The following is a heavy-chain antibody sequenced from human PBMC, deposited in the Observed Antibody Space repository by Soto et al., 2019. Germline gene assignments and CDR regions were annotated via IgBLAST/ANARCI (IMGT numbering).Heavy chain of an antibody. CDR1: GFTVSSNY. CDR2: IYSGGST. D-gene: IGHD5-12*01. Sequence: EVQLVESGGGLVQPGGSLRVSCAASGFTVSSNYMTWVRQAPGKGLEWVSVIYSGGSTYHADSVKGRFTISRDNSKNTLYLQMTSLRAEDTAVYYCATGGYIDAFDIWGQRTMVTVSS. J-gene: IGHJ3*02. V-gene: IGHV3-66*01. CDR3: ATGGYIDAFDI.